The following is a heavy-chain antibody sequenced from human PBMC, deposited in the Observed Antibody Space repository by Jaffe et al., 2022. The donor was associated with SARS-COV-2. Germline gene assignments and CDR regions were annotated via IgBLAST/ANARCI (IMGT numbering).Heavy chain of an antibody. D-gene: IGHD2-15*01. CDR3: ARDEVVVVAATYYYGMDV. V-gene: IGHV3-21*01. J-gene: IGHJ6*02. Sequence: EVQLVESGGGLVKPGGSLRLSCAASGFTFSSYSMNWVRQAPGKGLEWVSSISSSSSYIYYADSVKGRFTISRDNAKNSLYLQMNSLRAEDTAVYYCARDEVVVVAATYYYGMDVWGQGTTVTVSS. CDR2: ISSSSSYI. CDR1: GFTFSSYS.